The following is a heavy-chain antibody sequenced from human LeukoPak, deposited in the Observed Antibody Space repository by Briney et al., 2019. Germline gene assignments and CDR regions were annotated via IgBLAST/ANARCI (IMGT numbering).Heavy chain of an antibody. CDR3: AKVSLGYCSGGSCYYFDY. CDR1: GFTFSSYA. CDR2: ISGSGGST. V-gene: IGHV3-23*01. D-gene: IGHD2-15*01. Sequence: GGSLRLSCAASGFTFSSYAMSWVCQAPGKGLEWVSAISGSGGSTYYADSVKGRFTISRDNSKNTLYPQMNSLRAGDTAVYYCAKVSLGYCSGGSCYYFDYWGQGTLVTVSS. J-gene: IGHJ4*02.